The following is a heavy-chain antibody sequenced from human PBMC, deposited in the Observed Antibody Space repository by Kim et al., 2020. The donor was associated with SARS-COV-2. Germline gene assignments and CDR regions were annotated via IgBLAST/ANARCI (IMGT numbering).Heavy chain of an antibody. V-gene: IGHV3-15*01. D-gene: IGHD3-10*01. Sequence: TTDYAAPVKGRFTISRDDSKNTLYLQMNSLKTEDTAVYYCTSWFGGFDPWGQGTLVTVSS. J-gene: IGHJ5*02. CDR2: TT. CDR3: TSWFGGFDP.